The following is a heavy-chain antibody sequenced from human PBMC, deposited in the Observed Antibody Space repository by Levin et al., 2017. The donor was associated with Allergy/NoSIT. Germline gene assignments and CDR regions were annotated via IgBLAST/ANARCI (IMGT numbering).Heavy chain of an antibody. V-gene: IGHV3-23*01. CDR3: AKDSKLRGLAVAGIQYYFDY. Sequence: PGGSLRLSCAASGFTFSSYAMSWVRQAPGKGLEWVSAISGSGGSTYYADSVKGRFTISRDNSKNTLYLQMNSLRAEDTAVYYCAKDSKLRGLAVAGIQYYFDYWGQGTLVTVSS. CDR1: GFTFSSYA. CDR2: ISGSGGST. J-gene: IGHJ4*02. D-gene: IGHD6-19*01.